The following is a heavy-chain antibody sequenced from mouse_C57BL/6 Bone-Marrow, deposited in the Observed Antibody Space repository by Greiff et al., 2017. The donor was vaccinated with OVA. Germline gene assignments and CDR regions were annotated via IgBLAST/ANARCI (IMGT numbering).Heavy chain of an antibody. CDR2: IHPHSGST. J-gene: IGHJ1*03. CDR3: AIDKRTGTPYFDV. CDR1: VYTFTSYW. Sequence: QVQLQQPGAELVKPGASVKLSCKASVYTFTSYWLHWVKQRPGPGLEWIGMIHPHSGSTNYNEKFKSKATLTVDKSSSTAYMQLSSLTAEDSAVYYGAIDKRTGTPYFDVWGTGTTGTVSS. D-gene: IGHD4-1*01. V-gene: IGHV1-64*01.